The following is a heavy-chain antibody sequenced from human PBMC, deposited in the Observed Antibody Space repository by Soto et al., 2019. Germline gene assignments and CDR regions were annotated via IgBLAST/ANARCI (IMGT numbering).Heavy chain of an antibody. Sequence: PGGSLRLSCAASGFTFSSYAMSWVRQAPGKGLEWVSAISGSGGNTYYADSVKGRFTISRDNSKNTLYLQMNSLRAEDTAVYYCAKDMYYYGSGTFDYWGQGTLVTVSS. D-gene: IGHD3-10*01. V-gene: IGHV3-23*01. CDR1: GFTFSSYA. J-gene: IGHJ4*02. CDR2: ISGSGGNT. CDR3: AKDMYYYGSGTFDY.